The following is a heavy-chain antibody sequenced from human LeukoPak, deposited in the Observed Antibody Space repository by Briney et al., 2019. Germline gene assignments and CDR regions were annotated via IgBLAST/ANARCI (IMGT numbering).Heavy chain of an antibody. CDR1: GGTFSSYA. CDR2: IIPIFGTA. J-gene: IGHJ4*02. Sequence: SVRVSCKASGGTFSSYAVSWVRQAPGQGLEWMGRIIPIFGTANYAQKFQGRVTITTDESTSTAYMELSSLRSEDTAVYYCAKTKGYYYDSSGYLDYWGQGTLVTVSS. CDR3: AKTKGYYYDSSGYLDY. V-gene: IGHV1-69*05. D-gene: IGHD3-22*01.